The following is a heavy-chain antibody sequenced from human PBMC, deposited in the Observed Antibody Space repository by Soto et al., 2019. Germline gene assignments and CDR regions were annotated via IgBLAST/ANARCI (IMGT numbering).Heavy chain of an antibody. V-gene: IGHV3-7*02. CDR3: AKCGKYADFDY. J-gene: IGHJ4*02. D-gene: IGHD1-26*01. CDR2: IKQDGSEK. CDR1: GFTLSSYS. Sequence: EVQLVESGGGLVQPGGSLRLSCAASGFTLSSYSMSWVRQAPGKGLEWVANIKQDGSEKYYVDSVKGRFTTSRDNAKNSLYLQMNSLRAEDTAVYYCAKCGKYADFDYWGQGTLVTVSS.